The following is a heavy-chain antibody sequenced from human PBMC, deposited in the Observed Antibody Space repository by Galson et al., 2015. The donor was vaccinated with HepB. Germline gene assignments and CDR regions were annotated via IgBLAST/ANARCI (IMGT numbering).Heavy chain of an antibody. CDR3: ARQMVPKSYFYYGMDI. J-gene: IGHJ6*02. CDR2: IYSGDSDT. CDR1: GYTFTDYW. D-gene: IGHD2-8*01. Sequence: QSGAEVKKPGESLKISCKGSGYTFTDYWINWVRQMPGKGLEWMGIIYSGDSDTRYSPSFQGQVTISVDKSISTAYLQWSSLKASDTAMYYCARQMVPKSYFYYGMDIWGQGTTVTVSS. V-gene: IGHV5-51*01.